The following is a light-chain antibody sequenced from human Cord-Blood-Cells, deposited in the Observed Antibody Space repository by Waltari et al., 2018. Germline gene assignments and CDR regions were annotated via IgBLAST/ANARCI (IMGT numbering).Light chain of an antibody. CDR1: QSISSW. V-gene: IGKV1-5*03. Sequence: DIQMTQSPSTLSASVGDRVTITCRASQSISSWLAWYQQKPGKAPKLLIYKASSLESGVPSRFSGSGSGTEFTLTVSSLQPDDFATYYCQQYNSYPYTFGQGTKLEIK. J-gene: IGKJ2*01. CDR2: KAS. CDR3: QQYNSYPYT.